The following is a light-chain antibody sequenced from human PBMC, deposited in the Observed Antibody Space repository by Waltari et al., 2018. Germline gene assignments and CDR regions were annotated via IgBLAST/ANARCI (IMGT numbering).Light chain of an antibody. CDR2: DVR. Sequence: QSALTQPRSVSGSPGQSVTISCTKTNSDIDPFNYVSWYQQHPGKAPKLVIYDVRVRPSGVPDRFSGSRSGNTASLIISGLQPEDAADYYCSSVPGGSLVFGGGTELTVL. V-gene: IGLV2-11*01. CDR3: SSVPGGSLV. J-gene: IGLJ2*01. CDR1: NSDIDPFNY.